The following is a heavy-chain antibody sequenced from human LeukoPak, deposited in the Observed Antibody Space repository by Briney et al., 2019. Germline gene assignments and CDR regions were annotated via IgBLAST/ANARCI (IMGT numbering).Heavy chain of an antibody. Sequence: SETLSLTCTVSGGSISSGDYYWSWIRQPPGKGQGWIGYIYYSGSTYYNPSLKSRVTISVDTSKNQFSLKLSSVTAADTAVYYCARERSAAAGEGYFDYWGQGTLVTVSS. CDR3: ARERSAAAGEGYFDY. J-gene: IGHJ4*02. D-gene: IGHD6-13*01. CDR1: GGSISSGDYY. CDR2: IYYSGST. V-gene: IGHV4-30-4*01.